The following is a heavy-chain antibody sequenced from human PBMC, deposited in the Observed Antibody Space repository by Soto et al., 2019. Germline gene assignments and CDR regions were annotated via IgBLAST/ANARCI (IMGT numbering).Heavy chain of an antibody. Sequence: EVQLVESGGDLVQPGGSLRVSCTASGFDFSRYAMNWVRQAPGKGLEWVSYISSSGNKVNYADSVKGRFTISRDNGKNSLFLHMNSLRGEDTAVYYCARRYSKYLPLDSWGQGTLVTVSS. D-gene: IGHD4-4*01. CDR3: ARRYSKYLPLDS. J-gene: IGHJ4*02. CDR1: GFDFSRYA. CDR2: ISSSGNKV. V-gene: IGHV3-48*03.